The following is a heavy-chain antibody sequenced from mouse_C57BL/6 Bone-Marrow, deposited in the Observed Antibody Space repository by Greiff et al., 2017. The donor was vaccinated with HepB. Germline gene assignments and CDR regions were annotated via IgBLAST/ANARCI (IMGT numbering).Heavy chain of an antibody. CDR3: ARDLLLDY. Sequence: EVQLVESEGGLVQPGGSMKLSCTASGFTFSDYYIAWVRQVPEKGLEWVANINSDGSSTYYMDYLKSRFIIARDNATNIQYLQMSSLKSEDTATYYCARDLLLDYWGKGTTLTVSS. V-gene: IGHV5-16*01. CDR2: INSDGSST. J-gene: IGHJ2*01. CDR1: GFTFSDYY. D-gene: IGHD2-1*01.